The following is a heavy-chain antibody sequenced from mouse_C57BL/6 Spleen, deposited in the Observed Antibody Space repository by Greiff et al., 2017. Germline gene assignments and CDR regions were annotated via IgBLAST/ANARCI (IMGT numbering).Heavy chain of an antibody. Sequence: VQLQQSGPELVKPGASVKISCKASGYSFTSYYIHWVKQRPGQGLEWIGWIYPGSGNTKYNEKFKGKATLTADTSSSTAYMQLSSLTSEDSAVYYCARGADYSNYVFAYWGQGTLVTVSA. D-gene: IGHD2-5*01. J-gene: IGHJ3*01. CDR3: ARGADYSNYVFAY. CDR2: IYPGSGNT. V-gene: IGHV1-66*01. CDR1: GYSFTSYY.